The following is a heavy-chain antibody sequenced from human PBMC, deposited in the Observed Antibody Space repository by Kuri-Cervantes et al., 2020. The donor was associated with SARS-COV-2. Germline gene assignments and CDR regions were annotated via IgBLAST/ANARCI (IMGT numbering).Heavy chain of an antibody. CDR3: AKDTSLIAEGVLDV. Sequence: SETLSLTCTVYGGSIYSTSYYWGWIRQPPGEGLEWIGSIYYSGTTDYSPSLKSRVTVSVDTAKNQFSLKLSSVTAADTAVYYCAKDTSLIAEGVLDVWGKGTTVTVSS. CDR1: GGSIYSTSYY. V-gene: IGHV4-39*02. CDR2: IYYSGTT. D-gene: IGHD6-13*01. J-gene: IGHJ6*04.